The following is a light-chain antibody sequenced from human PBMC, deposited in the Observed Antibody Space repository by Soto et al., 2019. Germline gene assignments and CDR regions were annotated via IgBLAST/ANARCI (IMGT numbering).Light chain of an antibody. CDR3: QQYVSSPWT. J-gene: IGKJ1*01. CDR2: GAS. CDR1: QTVSSIY. Sequence: ETVLTQPPGTLSLSPGEIATLSFRSSQTVSSIYLNWYQQKNGKAPRLLIYGASSRATGIPERLSGSGYGTDLTITISRMETEDFEVYYCQQYVSSPWTFGQGTKVDIK. V-gene: IGKV3-20*01.